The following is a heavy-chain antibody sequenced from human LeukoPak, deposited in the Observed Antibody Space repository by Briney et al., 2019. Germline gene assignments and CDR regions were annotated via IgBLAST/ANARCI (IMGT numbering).Heavy chain of an antibody. Sequence: GASVKVSCKASGGTFSSYAISWVRQAPGQGLEWMGRIIPILGIANYAQKFQGRVTITADKSTSTAYMELSSLRSEDTAVYYCAAVGHYDSSGYYLLDYWGQGTLVTVSS. D-gene: IGHD3-22*01. J-gene: IGHJ4*02. CDR2: IIPILGIA. CDR1: GGTFSSYA. CDR3: AAVGHYDSSGYYLLDY. V-gene: IGHV1-69*04.